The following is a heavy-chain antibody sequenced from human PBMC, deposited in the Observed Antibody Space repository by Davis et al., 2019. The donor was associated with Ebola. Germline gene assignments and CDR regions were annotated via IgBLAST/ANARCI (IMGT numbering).Heavy chain of an antibody. CDR2: ISSSSSYI. V-gene: IGHV3-21*04. CDR1: GFTFTSYA. CDR3: ARRGDDVRGVAQFDY. D-gene: IGHD3-16*01. J-gene: IGHJ4*02. Sequence: GESLKISCAASGFTFTSYAMNWVRQAPGKGLEWVSSISSSSSYIYYADSVKGRFTISRDNAKNSLYLQMNSLRAEDTAVYYCARRGDDVRGVAQFDYWGQGTLVTVSS.